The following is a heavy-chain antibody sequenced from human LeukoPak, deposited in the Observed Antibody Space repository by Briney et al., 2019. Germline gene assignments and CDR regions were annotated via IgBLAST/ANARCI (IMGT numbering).Heavy chain of an antibody. Sequence: GGSLRLSCAASGFTFSSYAMSWVRQAPGKGLEWVSGINWNGGSTGYADSVKGRFTISRDNAKNSLYLQMNSLRAEDTALYYCARGGSSSWYLWWGQGTLVTVSS. V-gene: IGHV3-20*04. J-gene: IGHJ4*02. CDR1: GFTFSSYA. CDR3: ARGGSSSWYLW. D-gene: IGHD6-13*01. CDR2: INWNGGST.